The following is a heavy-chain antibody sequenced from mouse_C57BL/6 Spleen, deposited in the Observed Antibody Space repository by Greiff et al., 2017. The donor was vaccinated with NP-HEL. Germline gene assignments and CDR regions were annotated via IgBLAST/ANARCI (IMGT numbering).Heavy chain of an antibody. Sequence: EVQLQQSGPELVKPGASVKISCKASGYTFTDYYMNWVKQSHGKSLEWIGDINPNNGGTSYNQKFKGKATLTVDKSSSTAYMELRSLTSEDSAVYYCAIHYYGSPWFAYWGQGTLVTVSA. CDR3: AIHYYGSPWFAY. V-gene: IGHV1-26*01. CDR1: GYTFTDYY. CDR2: INPNNGGT. J-gene: IGHJ3*01. D-gene: IGHD1-1*01.